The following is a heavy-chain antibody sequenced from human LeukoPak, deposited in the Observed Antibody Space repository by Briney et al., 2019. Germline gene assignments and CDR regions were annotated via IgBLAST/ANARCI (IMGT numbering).Heavy chain of an antibody. CDR1: GGSISSNSYY. V-gene: IGHV4-39*07. D-gene: IGHD3-9*01. J-gene: IGHJ4*02. CDR3: ARQIALYYDILTGYSYYFDY. CDR2: IYYSGST. Sequence: SETLSLTCTVSGGSISSNSYYWGWIRQPPGKGLEWIGSIYYSGSTYYNPSLKSRVIISVDTSKNQFSLKLSSVTAADTAVYYCARQIALYYDILTGYSYYFDYWGQGTLVTVSS.